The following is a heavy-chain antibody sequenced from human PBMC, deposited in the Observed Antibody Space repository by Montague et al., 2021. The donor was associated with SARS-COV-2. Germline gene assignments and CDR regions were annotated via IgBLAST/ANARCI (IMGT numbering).Heavy chain of an antibody. J-gene: IGHJ6*02. Sequence: SGSDYNPSLKSRVSISVDTSKKLLSLSLSSVTAADTAIYYCARHSKDYDILTGYSKSFYYDMDVWGQGTTVTVSS. CDR2: SGS. D-gene: IGHD3-9*01. V-gene: IGHV4-59*08. CDR3: ARHSKDYDILTGYSKSFYYDMDV.